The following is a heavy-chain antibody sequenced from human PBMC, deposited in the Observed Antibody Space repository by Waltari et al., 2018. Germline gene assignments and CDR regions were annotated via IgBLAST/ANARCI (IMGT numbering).Heavy chain of an antibody. CDR1: GDSPSSSILY. CDR2: MYYSGIT. V-gene: IGHV4-39*01. CDR3: ARRTYCGGDCYWGYYFDY. D-gene: IGHD2-21*01. J-gene: IGHJ4*02. Sequence: QLQLQESGPGLVKPSETVSLTCTVSGDSPSSSILYWGWIRQPPGKGLEWIGSMYYSGITYYNPSLKSRVTISIDTSKNQFSLKLTSVTAADTAVYYCARRTYCGGDCYWGYYFDYWGQGTLVTVSS.